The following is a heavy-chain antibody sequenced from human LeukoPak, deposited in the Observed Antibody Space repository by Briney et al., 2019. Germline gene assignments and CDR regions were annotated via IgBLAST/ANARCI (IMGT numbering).Heavy chain of an antibody. CDR1: GGSFSGYY. J-gene: IGHJ6*04. CDR3: ARVSRPYSTRGQQHLVRSGYYYGMDV. Sequence: SETLSLTCAVYGGSFSGYYWSWIRQPPGKGLEWIGEINHSGSTNYNPSLRSRVTISVDTSKNQFSLKLSSVTAADTAVYYCARVSRPYSTRGQQHLVRSGYYYGMDVWGKGTTVTVSS. D-gene: IGHD6-13*01. V-gene: IGHV4-34*01. CDR2: INHSGST.